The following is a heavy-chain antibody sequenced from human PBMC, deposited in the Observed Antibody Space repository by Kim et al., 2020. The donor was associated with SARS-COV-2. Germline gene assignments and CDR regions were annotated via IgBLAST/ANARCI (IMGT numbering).Heavy chain of an antibody. J-gene: IGHJ6*02. CDR3: VRDGRGTHYYFQMDV. CDR1: GDSFSYFA. V-gene: IGHV3-33*01. CDR2: IWYDASTE. D-gene: IGHD3-10*01. Sequence: GGSLRLSCAASGDSFSYFAMHWVRQAPGKGPEWVAIIWYDASTEYYADSVKGRFTISRDNSKNQLYLQMNSLRVDDTAVYHCVRDGRGTHYYFQMDVWGPGTMVTVSS.